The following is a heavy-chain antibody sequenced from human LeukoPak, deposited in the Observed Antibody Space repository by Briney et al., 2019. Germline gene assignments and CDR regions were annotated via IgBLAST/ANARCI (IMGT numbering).Heavy chain of an antibody. V-gene: IGHV1-8*01. CDR3: ARGGHYYDSSGYYGSYFDY. Sequence: GASVKVSCKASGYTFTSCDINWVRQATGQGLEWMGWMNPNSGNTGYAQKFQGRVTMTRNTSISTAYMELSSLRSEDTAVYYCARGGHYYDSSGYYGSYFDYWGQGTLVTVSS. J-gene: IGHJ4*02. CDR2: MNPNSGNT. D-gene: IGHD3-22*01. CDR1: GYTFTSCD.